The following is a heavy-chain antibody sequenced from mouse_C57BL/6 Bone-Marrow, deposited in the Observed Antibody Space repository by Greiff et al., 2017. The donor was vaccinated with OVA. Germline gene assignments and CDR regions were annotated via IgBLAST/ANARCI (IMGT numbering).Heavy chain of an antibody. CDR3: ARHPYYDYYAMDY. CDR1: GFTFSDYY. Sequence: EVHLVESGGGLVQPGGSLKLSCAASGFTFSDYYMYWVRQTPEKRLEWVAYISNGGGSTYYPDTVKGRFTISRDNAKNTLYLQMSRLKSEDTAMYYCARHPYYDYYAMDYWGQGTSVTVSS. D-gene: IGHD2-10*01. J-gene: IGHJ4*01. V-gene: IGHV5-12*01. CDR2: ISNGGGST.